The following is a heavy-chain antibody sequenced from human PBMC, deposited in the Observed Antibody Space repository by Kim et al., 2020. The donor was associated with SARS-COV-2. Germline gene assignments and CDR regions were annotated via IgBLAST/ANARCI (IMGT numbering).Heavy chain of an antibody. D-gene: IGHD4-17*01. CDR1: GITFNSYA. J-gene: IGHJ4*02. Sequence: GGSLRLSCAASGITFNSYAMNWVRQAPGKGLEWVSVITGSGDSTNYADSVKGRFTISRYNSKNTLYLQMNSLRAEDTAIYYCAHGDYFLDYWGQGTLVTV. CDR3: AHGDYFLDY. V-gene: IGHV3-23*01. CDR2: ITGSGDST.